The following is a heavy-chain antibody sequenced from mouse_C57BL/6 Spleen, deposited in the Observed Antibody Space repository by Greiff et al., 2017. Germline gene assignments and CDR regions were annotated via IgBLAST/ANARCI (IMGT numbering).Heavy chain of an antibody. D-gene: IGHD2-4*01. Sequence: DVKLVDSGGGLVQPGGSLSLSCAASGFTFTDYYMSWVRQPPGKALEWLGFIRNKANGYTTEYSASVKGRFTISSDNSQSILYLQMNALRAEDSATYYCARFSTMITTGYYFDYWGQGTTLTVSS. CDR1: GFTFTDYY. CDR2: IRNKANGYTT. CDR3: ARFSTMITTGYYFDY. J-gene: IGHJ2*01. V-gene: IGHV7-3*01.